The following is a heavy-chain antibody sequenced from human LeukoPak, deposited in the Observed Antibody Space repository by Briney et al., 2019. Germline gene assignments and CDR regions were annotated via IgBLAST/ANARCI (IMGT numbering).Heavy chain of an antibody. CDR1: GFTSSSNV. CDR2: VSDSGGST. J-gene: IGHJ4*02. CDR3: VKKGLEYCSNGVCHFDY. Sequence: GGSLRLSCAASGFTSSSNVMHWVRQAPGKGLEWVSAVSDSGGSTFYADSVKGRFAISRDNSKNTLYLQMNSLRSENTAVYYCVKKGLEYCSNGVCHFDYWGQGTLVTVSS. V-gene: IGHV3-23*01. D-gene: IGHD2-8*01.